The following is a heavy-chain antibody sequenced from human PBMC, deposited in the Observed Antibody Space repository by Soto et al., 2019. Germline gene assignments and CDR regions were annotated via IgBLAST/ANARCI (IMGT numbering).Heavy chain of an antibody. Sequence: QVQLVQSGAEVKKPGASVKVSCKASGYTFTSYGISWVRQAPGQGLEWMGWTSAYNGNTNYAQNRQGRVPMSTDTSTITPYMELRSLRSDDTSVYYCARDTGYCSGGSCQNWFVPWGQETLVTVSS. CDR2: TSAYNGNT. CDR1: GYTFTSYG. D-gene: IGHD2-15*01. CDR3: ARDTGYCSGGSCQNWFVP. J-gene: IGHJ5*02. V-gene: IGHV1-18*01.